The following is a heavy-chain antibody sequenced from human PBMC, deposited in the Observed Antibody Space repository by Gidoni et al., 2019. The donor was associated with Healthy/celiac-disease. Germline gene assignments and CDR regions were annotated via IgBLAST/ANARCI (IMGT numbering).Heavy chain of an antibody. D-gene: IGHD5-18*01. CDR2: ISSSSSHI. V-gene: IGHV3-21*01. CDR1: GFTFSSYS. CDR3: ARSVDTAMVVDY. Sequence: EVQLVESGGGLVKPGGSLRLSGAASGFTFSSYSMNWVRQAPGKRLEWVSSISSSSSHIYYADSVKGRFTISRDNAKNSLYLQMNSLRAEDTAVYYCARSVDTAMVVDYWGQGTLVTVSS. J-gene: IGHJ4*02.